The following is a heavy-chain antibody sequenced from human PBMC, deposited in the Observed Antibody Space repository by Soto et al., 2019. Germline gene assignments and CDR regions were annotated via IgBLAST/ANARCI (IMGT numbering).Heavy chain of an antibody. Sequence: PGGSLRLSCAASGFTFSSYSMNWVRQAPGKGLEWVSSISSSSSYIYYADSVKGRFTISRDNAKNSLYLQMNSLRAEDTAVYYCARGPPGRIFGVVITTYYYYYYMDVWGKGTTVTVSS. J-gene: IGHJ6*03. CDR2: ISSSSSYI. CDR1: GFTFSSYS. CDR3: ARGPPGRIFGVVITTYYYYYYMDV. V-gene: IGHV3-21*01. D-gene: IGHD3-3*01.